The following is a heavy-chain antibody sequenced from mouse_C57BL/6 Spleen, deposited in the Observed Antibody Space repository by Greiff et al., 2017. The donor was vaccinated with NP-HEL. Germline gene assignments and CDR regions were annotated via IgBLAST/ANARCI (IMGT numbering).Heavy chain of an antibody. V-gene: IGHV14-2*01. CDR2: IDPEDGET. CDR3: TSWTAQATMDY. D-gene: IGHD3-2*02. J-gene: IGHJ4*01. Sequence: EVKLQESGAELVKPGASVKLSCTASGFNIKDYYMHWVKQRTEQGLEWIGRIDPEDGETKYAPKFQGKATITADTSSNTAYLQLSSLTSEDTAVYYCTSWTAQATMDYWGQGTSVTVSS. CDR1: GFNIKDYY.